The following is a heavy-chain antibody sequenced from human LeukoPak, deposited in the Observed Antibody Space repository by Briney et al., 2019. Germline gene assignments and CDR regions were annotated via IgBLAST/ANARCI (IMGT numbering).Heavy chain of an antibody. CDR3: ARVKSGYSGYDWASYYYYMDV. V-gene: IGHV1-2*02. Sequence: ASVKVSCKASGYTFTGYYMHWVRQAPGQGLEWMGWINPNSGGTNYAQKFQGRVTMTRDTSISPAYMERGRLSSDDTAVYYCARVKSGYSGYDWASYYYYMDVWGKGTRVTVSS. D-gene: IGHD5-12*01. J-gene: IGHJ6*03. CDR1: GYTFTGYY. CDR2: INPNSGGT.